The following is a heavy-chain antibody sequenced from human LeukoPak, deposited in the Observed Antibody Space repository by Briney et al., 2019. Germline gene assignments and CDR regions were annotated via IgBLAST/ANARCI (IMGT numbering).Heavy chain of an antibody. CDR3: ARDRGYGSGSYYYDY. Sequence: SETLSLTCIVSGGSINSGGYYWSWIRQHPGKGLEWIGYIYYSGSTYYNPSLKSRVTISIDTSKNQFSLKLSSVTAADTAVYYCARDRGYGSGSYYYDYWGPGTLVTVSS. J-gene: IGHJ4*02. CDR1: GGSINSGGYY. D-gene: IGHD3-10*01. V-gene: IGHV4-31*03. CDR2: IYYSGST.